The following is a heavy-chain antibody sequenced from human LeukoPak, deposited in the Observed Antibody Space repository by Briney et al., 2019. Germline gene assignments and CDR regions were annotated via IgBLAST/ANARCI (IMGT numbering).Heavy chain of an antibody. J-gene: IGHJ6*02. CDR3: ATSRAFDYSMDV. Sequence: ASVKVSCKVSGYTLTELSMHWVRQAPGKGLEWMGGFDPEDGETIYAQKFQGRVTMTEDTSTDTAYMELSSLRSEDTAVYYCATSRAFDYSMDVWGQGTTVTVSS. V-gene: IGHV1-24*01. CDR1: GYTLTELS. CDR2: FDPEDGET.